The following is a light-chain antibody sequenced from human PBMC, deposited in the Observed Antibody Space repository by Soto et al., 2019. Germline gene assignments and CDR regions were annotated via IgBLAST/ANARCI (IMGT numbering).Light chain of an antibody. J-gene: IGKJ3*01. CDR3: QQRRNWPPLT. CDR2: DAS. Sequence: PGERATLSCRASHNVSIYLAWYQQKPGQAPRLLIYDASNRATGIPARFSGSGSGTDFTLTISSLEPEDFAVYYCQQRRNWPPLTFGHGTKLDI. V-gene: IGKV3-11*01. CDR1: HNVSIY.